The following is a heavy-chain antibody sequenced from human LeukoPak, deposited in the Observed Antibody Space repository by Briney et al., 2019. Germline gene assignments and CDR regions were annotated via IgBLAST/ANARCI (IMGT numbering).Heavy chain of an antibody. D-gene: IGHD2-15*01. CDR1: GFTFSSYA. J-gene: IGHJ4*02. CDR2: VSSSGGST. V-gene: IGHV3-23*01. CDR3: ARGYCTSGTCYSGDY. Sequence: GGSLRLSCAASGFTFSSYAMSWVRQAPGKGLEWVSAVSSSGGSTNYADYVKGQFTISRDNSKNTVYLHMNNLRAEDTAVYYCARGYCTSGTCYSGDYWGQGTLVTISS.